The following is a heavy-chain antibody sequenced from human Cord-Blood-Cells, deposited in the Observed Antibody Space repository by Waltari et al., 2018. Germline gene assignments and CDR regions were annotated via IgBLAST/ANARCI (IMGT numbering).Heavy chain of an antibody. V-gene: IGHV3-33*01. Sequence: QVQLVESGGGVVQPGRSLRLSCAASGFTFSSYGMHWVRQAPGKGLEWVAVIWYDGSNTYCADSVNRRFTITRDNSKNTLYLQMTSLRAEDTAVYYCAREGRIGVAATPAYFDYWGQGTLVTVSS. J-gene: IGHJ4*02. CDR2: IWYDGSNT. D-gene: IGHD2-15*01. CDR3: AREGRIGVAATPAYFDY. CDR1: GFTFSSYG.